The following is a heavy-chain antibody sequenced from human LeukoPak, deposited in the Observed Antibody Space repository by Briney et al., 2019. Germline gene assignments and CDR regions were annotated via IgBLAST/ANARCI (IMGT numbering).Heavy chain of an antibody. J-gene: IGHJ4*02. V-gene: IGHV3-23*01. Sequence: GGSLRLSCAASGFTFNSYAMGWVRQAPGKGLEWVSTIGSSGATSYYADSVKGRFTISRDNSKNTLSLQMNSLRAEDTAVYYCANRGKYYFDYWGQGSLVTVSS. CDR3: ANRGKYYFDY. CDR2: IGSSGATS. D-gene: IGHD1-26*01. CDR1: GFTFNSYA.